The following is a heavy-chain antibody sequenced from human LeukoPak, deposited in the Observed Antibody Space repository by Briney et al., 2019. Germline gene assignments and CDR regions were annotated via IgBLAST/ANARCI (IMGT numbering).Heavy chain of an antibody. CDR3: ARDTAVSDFDF. Sequence: GGSLRLSCAASGFTFSSYSMNWVRQAPGKGLEWVSSISSSGNYIYYADSMKGRFTISRDNAKNSLYLQMNSLRAEDTAVYYCARDTAVSDFDFWGRGTLVTVSS. V-gene: IGHV3-21*01. CDR1: GFTFSSYS. J-gene: IGHJ4*02. CDR2: ISSSGNYI. D-gene: IGHD4-23*01.